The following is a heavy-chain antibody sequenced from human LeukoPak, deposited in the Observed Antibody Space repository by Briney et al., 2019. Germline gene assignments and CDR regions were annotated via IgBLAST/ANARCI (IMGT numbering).Heavy chain of an antibody. CDR1: GFTFSSYA. CDR2: ISGSGGST. J-gene: IGHJ4*02. V-gene: IGHV3-23*01. CDR3: AKSGYSSGLGVFDY. Sequence: PGGSLRLSCAASGFTFSSYAMSWVRQAPGKGLEWVSAISGSGGSTHYADSVKGRFTISRDNPKNTLYLQMNSLRAEDTAVYYCAKSGYSSGLGVFDYWGQGTLVTVSS. D-gene: IGHD6-19*01.